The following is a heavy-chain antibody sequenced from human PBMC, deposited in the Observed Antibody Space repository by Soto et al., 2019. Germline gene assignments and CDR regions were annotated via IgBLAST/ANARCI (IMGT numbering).Heavy chain of an antibody. Sequence: QVQLQESGPGLVKPSETLSLTCTVSGGSISSYYWRWIRQPPGKGLEWIGYIYYSGSTNYNPSLKRRVTISVDTSKNQSSLKLSSVTAADTAVYYCARRPNYYYGMDVWGQGTTFTVSS. CDR3: ARRPNYYYGMDV. V-gene: IGHV4-59*01. CDR2: IYYSGST. CDR1: GGSISSYY. J-gene: IGHJ6*02.